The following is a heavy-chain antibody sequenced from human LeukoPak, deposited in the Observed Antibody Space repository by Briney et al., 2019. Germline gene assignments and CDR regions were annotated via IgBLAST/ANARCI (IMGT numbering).Heavy chain of an antibody. V-gene: IGHV4-31*03. CDR3: ARMGTTVTSQAWFDP. J-gene: IGHJ5*02. CDR2: IYYSGGT. Sequence: PSETLSLTCTVSGGSISSGGYYWSWIRQHPGKCLEWIGYIYYSGGTYYNPSLKSRVNISVDTSKNQFSLKPSSVTAADTAVYYCARMGTTVTSQAWFDPWGQGTLVTVSS. CDR1: GGSISSGGYY. D-gene: IGHD4-17*01.